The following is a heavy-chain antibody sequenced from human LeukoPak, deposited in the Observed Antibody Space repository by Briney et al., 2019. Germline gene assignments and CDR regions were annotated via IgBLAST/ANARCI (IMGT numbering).Heavy chain of an antibody. Sequence: PGRSLRLSCAASGFTVSNNYMSWVRQTPGKGLEWVSVIYVGGSAYYADSVKGRFTISGDSSKNTLYLQMNSLRAEDTAVYYCARLKIDGTHFDYWGQGTLVTVSS. CDR1: GFTVSNNY. CDR2: IYVGGSA. V-gene: IGHV3-53*01. D-gene: IGHD3-9*01. J-gene: IGHJ4*02. CDR3: ARLKIDGTHFDY.